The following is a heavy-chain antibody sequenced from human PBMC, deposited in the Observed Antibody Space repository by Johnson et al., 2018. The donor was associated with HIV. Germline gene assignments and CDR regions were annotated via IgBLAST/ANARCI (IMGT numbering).Heavy chain of an antibody. CDR2: ISFDGDNK. J-gene: IGHJ3*01. D-gene: IGHD5-18*01. CDR3: ARAPWAGYSYGLLD. Sequence: QMLLVESGGGVVQPGRSLRLSCAASGFTFSNYGMYWVHQAPGKGLEWVALISFDGDNKYYPDSVRGRFTISRDISKNTLYLQMNSLRAEDTAVYYCARAPWAGYSYGLLDWGQGTMVTVSS. V-gene: IGHV3-30*03. CDR1: GFTFSNYG.